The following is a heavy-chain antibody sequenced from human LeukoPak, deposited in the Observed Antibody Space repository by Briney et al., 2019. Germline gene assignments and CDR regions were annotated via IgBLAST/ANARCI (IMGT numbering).Heavy chain of an antibody. CDR1: GGTFSGYA. V-gene: IGHV1-69*05. CDR3: ARAPYGVYSGDYYSYYMDV. J-gene: IGHJ6*03. D-gene: IGHD4/OR15-4a*01. CDR2: TVPL. Sequence: SVKVSCKASGGTFSGYAVIWVRQAPGQGLEWMGGTVPLKYAQKFQARVTFTTDESTSTAFMELSSLTSQDTAVYFCARAPYGVYSGDYYSYYMDVWGKGTTVTVSS.